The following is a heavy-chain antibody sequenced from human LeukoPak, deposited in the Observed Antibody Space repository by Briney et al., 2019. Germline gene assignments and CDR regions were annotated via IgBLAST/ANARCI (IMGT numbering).Heavy chain of an antibody. D-gene: IGHD2/OR15-2a*01. J-gene: IGHJ4*02. V-gene: IGHV3-23*01. Sequence: PGGSLRLSCSASGFTFSSYAMSWVRQAPGKGLEWVSAISGSGGSTYYADSVKGRFTISRDNSKNTLYLQMNSLRAEDTAVYYCAKDPAGLLSGGFDYWGQGTLVTVSS. CDR3: AKDPAGLLSGGFDY. CDR2: ISGSGGST. CDR1: GFTFSSYA.